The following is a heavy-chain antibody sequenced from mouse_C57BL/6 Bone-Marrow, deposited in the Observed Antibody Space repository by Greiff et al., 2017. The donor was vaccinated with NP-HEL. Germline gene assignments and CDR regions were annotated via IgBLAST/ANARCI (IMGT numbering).Heavy chain of an antibody. CDR2: LNPNNGGT. V-gene: IGHV1-26*01. J-gene: IGHJ2*01. CDR1: GYTFTDYY. D-gene: IGHD1-1*01. CDR3: ARSTEFITTNYFDY. Sequence: EVQLQQSGPELVKPGASVKISCKASGYTFTDYYMNWVKQRHGKSLEWIGDLNPNNGGTSYNQKFQGQATLTVDKSSSTAYMELRSLTSEDAAVYYCARSTEFITTNYFDYWGQGTTLTVSS.